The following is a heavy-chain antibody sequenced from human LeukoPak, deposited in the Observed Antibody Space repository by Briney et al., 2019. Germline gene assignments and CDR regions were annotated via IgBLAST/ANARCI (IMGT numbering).Heavy chain of an antibody. V-gene: IGHV3-30*04. CDR3: AREYYYYMDV. CDR2: ISYDGSNK. Sequence: QSGRSLRLSCAASGFTFSSYAMHWVRQAPGKGLEWVAVISYDGSNKYYADSVKGRFTISRDNSKNTLYLQMNSLRAEDTAVYYCAREYYYYMDVWGKGTTVTVSS. J-gene: IGHJ6*03. CDR1: GFTFSSYA.